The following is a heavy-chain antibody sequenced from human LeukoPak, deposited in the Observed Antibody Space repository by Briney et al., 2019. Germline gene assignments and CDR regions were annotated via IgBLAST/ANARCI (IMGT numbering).Heavy chain of an antibody. Sequence: PGGSLRLSCAASGFTFKLYWMHWVRQVPGKRPVWVSRINDDGSDTIYADSVRGRFTISRDDAKNTVYLQMNNLRAEDTAVYYCAKVIVVVPAASFDTFDIWGQGTMVTVSS. CDR1: GFTFKLYW. J-gene: IGHJ3*02. CDR3: AKVIVVVPAASFDTFDI. D-gene: IGHD2-2*01. V-gene: IGHV3-74*01. CDR2: INDDGSDT.